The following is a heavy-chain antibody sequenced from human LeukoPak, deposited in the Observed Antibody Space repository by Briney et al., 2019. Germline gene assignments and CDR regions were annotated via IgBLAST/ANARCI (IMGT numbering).Heavy chain of an antibody. V-gene: IGHV3-21*01. CDR1: GFTFSSYS. Sequence: GGSLRLSCAASGFTFSSYSMNWVRQAPGKGLEWVSSISSSSSNIYYADSVKGRFTISRDNAKNSLYLQMNSLRVEDTAMYYCARCTTGRTFGSLREIKRSREIDYWGQGTLVTVSS. D-gene: IGHD1-1*01. CDR3: ARCTTGRTFGSLREIKRSREIDY. J-gene: IGHJ4*02. CDR2: ISSSSSNI.